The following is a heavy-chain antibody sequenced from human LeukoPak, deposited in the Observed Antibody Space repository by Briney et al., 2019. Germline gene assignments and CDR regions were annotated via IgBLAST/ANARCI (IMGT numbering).Heavy chain of an antibody. Sequence: PGGSLRLSCAASGFTFRSYWMSWVRQAPGKGLEWVATIKQDGSEKYYVDSVKGRFTISRDNDKNSLYLQMNSLRAEDTAVYYCAREYYYGSGSYYNGYWGQGTLVTVSS. J-gene: IGHJ4*02. D-gene: IGHD3-10*01. CDR1: GFTFRSYW. CDR2: IKQDGSEK. CDR3: AREYYYGSGSYYNGY. V-gene: IGHV3-7*04.